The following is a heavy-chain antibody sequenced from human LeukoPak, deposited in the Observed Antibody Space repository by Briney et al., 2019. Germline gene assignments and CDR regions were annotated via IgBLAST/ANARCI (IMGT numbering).Heavy chain of an antibody. CDR2: IYHSGST. Sequence: SQTLSLTCAVSGGSISSGGYSWGWLRQPPGKGREWTRYIYHSGSTYYNPSLKSRVTISVDRSKNQFSLKLSSVTAADTAVYYCARAGRKQLAYYFDYWGQGTLVTVSS. V-gene: IGHV4-30-2*01. D-gene: IGHD6-13*01. CDR1: GGSISSGGYS. CDR3: ARAGRKQLAYYFDY. J-gene: IGHJ4*02.